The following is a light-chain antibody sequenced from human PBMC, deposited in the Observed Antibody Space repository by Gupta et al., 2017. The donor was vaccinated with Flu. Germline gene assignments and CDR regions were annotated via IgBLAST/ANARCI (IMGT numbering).Light chain of an antibody. J-gene: IGLJ3*02. Sequence: KTARITCEGNNIDSKSVHWYQQRPGQAPVLVVYDDSDRPSGIPERFSGSNSGNTATLTVSGVEAGDEADYYCQVWDTRIGHSWVFGGGTKLTVL. CDR3: QVWDTRIGHSWV. V-gene: IGLV3-21*03. CDR2: DDS. CDR1: NIDSKS.